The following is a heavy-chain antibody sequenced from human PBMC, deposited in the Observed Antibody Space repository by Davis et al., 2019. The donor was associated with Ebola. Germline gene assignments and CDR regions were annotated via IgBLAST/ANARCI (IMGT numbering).Heavy chain of an antibody. V-gene: IGHV1-2*05. J-gene: IGHJ4*02. CDR1: GYTFTGYY. Sequence: AASVKVSCKASGYTFTGYYIHWVRQAPGQGLEWMGRINPHSGATKYAQRFQGRVTMTRDTSISTAYMELSGLRSDATGVYYCARGVGYKYGIIDYWGQGTLVSVSS. CDR3: ARGVGYKYGIIDY. CDR2: INPHSGAT. D-gene: IGHD5-18*01.